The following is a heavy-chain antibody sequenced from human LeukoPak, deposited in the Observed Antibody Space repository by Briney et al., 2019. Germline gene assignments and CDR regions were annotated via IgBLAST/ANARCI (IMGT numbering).Heavy chain of an antibody. CDR3: ATMVDLKYFDY. J-gene: IGHJ4*02. CDR2: IYYSGST. D-gene: IGHD2-8*01. V-gene: IGHV4-59*08. CDR1: GGSISTYY. Sequence: PSETLSLTCTVSGGSISTYYWSWIRQPPGKGLEWIGYIYYSGSTSYNPSLKSRVTISVDTSKNQFSLKLSSVTAADTAVYYCATMVDLKYFDYWGQGTLVSVSS.